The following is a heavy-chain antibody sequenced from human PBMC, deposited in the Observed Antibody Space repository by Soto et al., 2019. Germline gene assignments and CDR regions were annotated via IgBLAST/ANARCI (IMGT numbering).Heavy chain of an antibody. J-gene: IGHJ5*01. D-gene: IGHD3-10*01. CDR2: ISSGSSYI. Sequence: PGGSLRLSCVASGFTFSTYTMNWVRQAPGKGLEWISSISSGSSYIYYAGSVKGRFTISRDNAKNSLFLQMNSLRADDTAVYYCARDILSGGAYTDSWGQGTKVTVS. V-gene: IGHV3-21*01. CDR3: ARDILSGGAYTDS. CDR1: GFTFSTYT.